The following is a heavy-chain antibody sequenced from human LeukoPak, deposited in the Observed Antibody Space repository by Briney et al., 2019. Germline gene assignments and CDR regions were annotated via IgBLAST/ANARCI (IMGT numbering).Heavy chain of an antibody. J-gene: IGHJ3*02. CDR1: GYTFTGYY. D-gene: IGHD3-22*01. Sequence: ASVKVSCKASGYTFTGYYMHWVRQAPGQGLEWMGWINPNSGGTNYAQKFQGRVTMTRDTSISTAYMELSRLRSDDTAVYYCASGAYYDSSGYPNDDAFDIWGQGTMVTVSS. CDR3: ASGAYYDSSGYPNDDAFDI. V-gene: IGHV1-2*02. CDR2: INPNSGGT.